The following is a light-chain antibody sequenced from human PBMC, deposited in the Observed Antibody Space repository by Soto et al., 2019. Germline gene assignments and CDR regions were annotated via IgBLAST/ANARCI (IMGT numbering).Light chain of an antibody. V-gene: IGKV1-12*01. Sequence: DIQMTQSPSSVSASVGDRVTITCRASQGIGSWLAWYQQKPGKAPKVLIYAASSLQVGVPSRFSGSGSGTDFTLTISSLQPEDFATYYCLQANSFPITFGQGTRLEIK. CDR3: LQANSFPIT. J-gene: IGKJ5*01. CDR2: AAS. CDR1: QGIGSW.